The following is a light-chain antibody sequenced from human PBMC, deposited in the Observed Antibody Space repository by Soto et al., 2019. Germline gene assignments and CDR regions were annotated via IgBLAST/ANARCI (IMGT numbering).Light chain of an antibody. CDR1: QSVFKGSNNKDC. Sequence: DIVMTQSPDSLAVSLGERATINCKSSQSVFKGSNNKDCLAWYQQKPGQPPKLLLYWASTRESGVPDRFSGSGSGTVFPPTLPNLQSQVVAFYYCQHFSCPLFSPFAQGPKVEI. CDR3: QHFSCPLFSP. J-gene: IGKJ2*01. CDR2: WAS. V-gene: IGKV4-1*01.